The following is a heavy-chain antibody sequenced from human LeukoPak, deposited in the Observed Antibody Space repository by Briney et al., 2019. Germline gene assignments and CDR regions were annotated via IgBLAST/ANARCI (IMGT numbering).Heavy chain of an antibody. V-gene: IGHV1-3*01. CDR2: INAGNGNT. Sequence: ASVKVSCRASGYTFTSYGISWVRQAPGQGLEWMGWINAGNGNTKYSQKFQGRVTITRDTSASTAYMELSSLRSEDTAVYYCARDRYSGYDMGDWGQGTLVTVSS. D-gene: IGHD5-12*01. CDR3: ARDRYSGYDMGD. CDR1: GYTFTSYG. J-gene: IGHJ4*02.